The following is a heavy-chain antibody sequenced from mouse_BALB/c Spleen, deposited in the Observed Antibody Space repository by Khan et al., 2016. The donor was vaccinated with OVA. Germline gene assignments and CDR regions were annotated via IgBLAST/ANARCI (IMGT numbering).Heavy chain of an antibody. J-gene: IGHJ3*01. V-gene: IGHV5-6*01. CDR1: GFSFSSYS. CDR3: ESHLTGSFAY. CDR2: ISSGGDYT. D-gene: IGHD4-1*01. Sequence: VQLKESGGDLVKPGGSLKLSCAASGFSFSSYSMSWVRQTPDKRLEWVATISSGGDYTYYPDIVKGRFTISRDNAKNTLYLQMSSLKSEDTAMYYCESHLTGSFAYWGQGTLVTVSA.